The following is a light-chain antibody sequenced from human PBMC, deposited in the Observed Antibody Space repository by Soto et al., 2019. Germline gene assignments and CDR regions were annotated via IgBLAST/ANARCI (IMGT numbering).Light chain of an antibody. CDR1: ESVNNN. CDR3: QQYNNWPRT. Sequence: EIVMTQSPATLSVSPGERATLSCRASESVNNNLAWYQQKPGQAPRLLIFDASTRATGIPARFSGSGSGTEFTLTISSLQSEDFAVYYCQQYNNWPRTFGQGTKVEIK. J-gene: IGKJ1*01. V-gene: IGKV3-15*01. CDR2: DAS.